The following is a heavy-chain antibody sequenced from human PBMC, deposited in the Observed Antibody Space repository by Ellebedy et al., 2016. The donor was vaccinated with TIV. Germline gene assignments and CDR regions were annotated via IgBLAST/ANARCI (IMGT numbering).Heavy chain of an antibody. CDR2: IIPIFGTA. J-gene: IGHJ4*02. CDR1: GGTFSSYA. CDR3: ARDRSVVVPAAMQGGYSYGQFDY. Sequence: ASVKVSCKASGGTFSSYAISWVRQAPGQGLEWMGGIIPIFGTANYAQKFQGRVTITADESTSTAYMELSSLRSEDTAVYYCARDRSVVVPAAMQGGYSYGQFDYWGQGTLVTVSS. V-gene: IGHV1-69*13. D-gene: IGHD2-2*01.